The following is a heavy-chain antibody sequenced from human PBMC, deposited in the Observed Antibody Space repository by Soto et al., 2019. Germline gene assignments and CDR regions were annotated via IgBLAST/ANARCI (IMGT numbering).Heavy chain of an antibody. D-gene: IGHD1-26*01. Sequence: PGGSLRLSCAASGFTFSSYDMHWVRQATGKGLEWVSAIGTAGDTYYPGSVKGRFTISRENAKNSLYLQMNSLRAGDTAVYYCARGAGVGATTGDAFDMWGQGTMVTVSS. V-gene: IGHV3-13*01. CDR1: GFTFSSYD. CDR2: IGTAGDT. J-gene: IGHJ3*02. CDR3: ARGAGVGATTGDAFDM.